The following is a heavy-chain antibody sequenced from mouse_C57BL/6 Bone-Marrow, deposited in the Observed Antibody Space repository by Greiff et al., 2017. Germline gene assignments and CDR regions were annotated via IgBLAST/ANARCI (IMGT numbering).Heavy chain of an antibody. CDR3: AKDGMDY. CDR1: GFTFSDYG. Sequence: EVKLQESGGGLVKPGGSLKLSCAASGFTFSDYGMHWVRQAPEKGLEWVAYISSGSSTIYYADTVKGRFTISRDNAKNTLFLQMTSLRSEDTAMYYCAKDGMDYWGQGTSVTVSS. CDR2: ISSGSSTI. V-gene: IGHV5-17*01. J-gene: IGHJ4*01.